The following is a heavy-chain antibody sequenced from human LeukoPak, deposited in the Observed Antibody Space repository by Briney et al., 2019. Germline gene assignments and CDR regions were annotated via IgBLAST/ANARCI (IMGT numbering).Heavy chain of an antibody. J-gene: IGHJ4*02. Sequence: SETLSLTCTVSGGSISSSSYYWGWIRQPPGKGLEWIGSIYYSGSTYYNPSLKSRVTISVDTSKNQFSLKLSSVTAADTAVYYCARHGPAGIGDFGVRYWGQGTLVTVSS. CDR2: IYYSGST. V-gene: IGHV4-39*01. CDR1: GGSISSSSYY. D-gene: IGHD6-13*01. CDR3: ARHGPAGIGDFGVRY.